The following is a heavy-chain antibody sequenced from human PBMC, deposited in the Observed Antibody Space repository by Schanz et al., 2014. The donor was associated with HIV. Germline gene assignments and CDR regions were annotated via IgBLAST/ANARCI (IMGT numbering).Heavy chain of an antibody. Sequence: VQLQESGSGLVKPGQTLPLNCGVSFFSLLICGYSWSWIRQTPGKGLEWIRYISHSGSSFYNPSFERRVPLSIDTSKNHFARNRTSVTAADTAMYYCARASLGAAHPWGQGTLVTVSS. V-gene: IGHV4-30-2*01. CDR2: ISHSGSS. CDR1: FFSLLICGYS. CDR3: ARASLGAAHP. D-gene: IGHD2-15*01. J-gene: IGHJ5*02.